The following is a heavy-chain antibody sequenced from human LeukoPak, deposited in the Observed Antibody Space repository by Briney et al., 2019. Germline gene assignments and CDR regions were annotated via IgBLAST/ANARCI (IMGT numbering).Heavy chain of an antibody. D-gene: IGHD3-16*02. CDR2: ISGSGGST. Sequence: GGSLRLSCKASESTFKKYVMSWVRQAPGKGLEWVSSISGSGGSTYCADSVKGRFTISRDNSKSTLYLQMNSLRAEDTAVYYCAKEKGGIMITFGGVIVKRYYFDYWGQGTLVTVSS. J-gene: IGHJ4*02. V-gene: IGHV3-23*01. CDR1: ESTFKKYV. CDR3: AKEKGGIMITFGGVIVKRYYFDY.